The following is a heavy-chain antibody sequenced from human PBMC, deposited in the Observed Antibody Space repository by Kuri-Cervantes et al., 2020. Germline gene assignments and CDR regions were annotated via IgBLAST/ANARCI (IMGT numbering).Heavy chain of an antibody. CDR1: GFTFSDHY. J-gene: IGHJ4*02. D-gene: IGHD4-17*01. CDR3: ASSSYGDYVVPSVRVGPGFDY. V-gene: IGHV4-38-2*01. CDR2: IYHSGST. Sequence: GSLRLSCAASGFTFSDHYMNWVRQAPGKGLEWIGSIYHSGSTYYNPSLKSRVTISVDTSKNQFSLKLSSVTAADTAVYYCASSSYGDYVVPSVRVGPGFDYWGQGTLVTVSS.